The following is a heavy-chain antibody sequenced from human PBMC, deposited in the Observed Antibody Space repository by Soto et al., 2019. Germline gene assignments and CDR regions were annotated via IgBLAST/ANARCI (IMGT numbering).Heavy chain of an antibody. Sequence: EVQLVESGGGVVQPGGSLRLSCEVSGFTFTSYWMFWVRQAPGQGLEWLSRIYSDGTSPNYADSVKGRFTISRDNTKKTLHLQMNSLRAEDTAVYFCGVRGGYTTPFDYWGQGTLVTVSS. J-gene: IGHJ4*02. CDR2: IYSDGTSP. CDR1: GFTFTSYW. CDR3: GVRGGYTTPFDY. V-gene: IGHV3-74*01. D-gene: IGHD2-2*02.